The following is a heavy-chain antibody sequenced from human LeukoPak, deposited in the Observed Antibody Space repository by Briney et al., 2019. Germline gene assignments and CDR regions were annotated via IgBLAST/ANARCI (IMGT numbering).Heavy chain of an antibody. CDR2: ISSSSYI. V-gene: IGHV3-21*01. D-gene: IGHD3-3*01. CDR1: GFTFSSYS. J-gene: IGHJ6*02. CDR3: ARGRFLEWLTPDYYYYGMDV. Sequence: KAGGSLRLSCAASGFTFSSYSMNWVRQAPGKGLEWVSSISSSSYIYYADSVKGRFTISRDNAKNSLYLQMNSLRAEDTAVYYCARGRFLEWLTPDYYYYGMDVWGQGTTVTVSS.